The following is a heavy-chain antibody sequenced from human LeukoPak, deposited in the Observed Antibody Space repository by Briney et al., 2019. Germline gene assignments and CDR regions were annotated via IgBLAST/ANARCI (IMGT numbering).Heavy chain of an antibody. CDR3: ARYCGGDCYGMDV. CDR1: GFSFSSYW. CDR2: IKQDGSEI. Sequence: GGSLRLSCAASGFSFSSYWMSWVRQAPGKGLEWLANIKQDGSEIHYVDSVKGRFSISRENAKNSLYPQLNSLRAEDTAVYYCARYCGGDCYGMDVWGQGTTVTVSS. J-gene: IGHJ6*02. D-gene: IGHD2-21*01. V-gene: IGHV3-7*01.